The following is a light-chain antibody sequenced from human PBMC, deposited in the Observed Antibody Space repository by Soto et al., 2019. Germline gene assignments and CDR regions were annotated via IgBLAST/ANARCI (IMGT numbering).Light chain of an antibody. V-gene: IGLV1-51*02. Sequence: QSVLTQPPSVSAAPGQKVTISCSGSSSNIGNNYVSWYQQLPGTAPKLLIYENNKRPSGIPDRFSGSKSGTSATLGITGLQTGDEADYYCGTWDSSLSAEVFGGGTKLNVL. J-gene: IGLJ3*02. CDR2: ENN. CDR1: SSNIGNNY. CDR3: GTWDSSLSAEV.